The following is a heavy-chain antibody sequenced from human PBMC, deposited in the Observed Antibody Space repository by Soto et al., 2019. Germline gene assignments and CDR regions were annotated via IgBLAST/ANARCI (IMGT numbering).Heavy chain of an antibody. D-gene: IGHD6-13*01. CDR1: GFTFNNAW. J-gene: IGHJ5*02. V-gene: IGHV3-21*01. CDR2: ISSNSAYI. Sequence: GGSLRLSCAASGFTFNNAWMTWVRQAPGKGLEWVSTISSNSAYIYYTDALRGRFTISRDNAKNSLHLQMNSLRAEDTAVYYCTRDASRDSSARGWFDPWGPGTLVTVSS. CDR3: TRDASRDSSARGWFDP.